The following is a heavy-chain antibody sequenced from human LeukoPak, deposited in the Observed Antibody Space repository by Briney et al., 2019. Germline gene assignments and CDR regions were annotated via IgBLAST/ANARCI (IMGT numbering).Heavy chain of an antibody. Sequence: ASVKVSCKASGYTFTSYSISWVRQAPGQGLEWMGWISAYNGNTNYAQKLQGRDTMTTDTSTSTAYMEVRSLRSDDTAVYYCARSPGGYPHWLDPWGQGTLVTVSS. CDR3: ARSPGGYPHWLDP. CDR1: GYTFTSYS. V-gene: IGHV1-18*01. CDR2: ISAYNGNT. J-gene: IGHJ5*02. D-gene: IGHD6-13*01.